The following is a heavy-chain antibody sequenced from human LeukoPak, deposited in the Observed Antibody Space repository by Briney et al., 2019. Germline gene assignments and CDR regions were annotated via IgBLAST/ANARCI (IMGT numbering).Heavy chain of an antibody. Sequence: GGSLRLSCAASGFTFSSYSTNWVRQAPGKGLEWVSYISSSSSTIYYADSVKGRFTISRDNAKNSLYLQMNSLRAEDTAVYYRARSSSSSWAEFYYYYYGMDVWGQGTTVTVSS. D-gene: IGHD6-13*01. CDR2: ISSSSSTI. CDR3: ARSSSSSWAEFYYYYYGMDV. J-gene: IGHJ6*02. V-gene: IGHV3-48*01. CDR1: GFTFSSYS.